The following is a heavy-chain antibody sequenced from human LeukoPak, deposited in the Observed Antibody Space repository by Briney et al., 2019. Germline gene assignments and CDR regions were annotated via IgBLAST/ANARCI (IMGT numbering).Heavy chain of an antibody. D-gene: IGHD6-19*01. V-gene: IGHV7-4-1*02. CDR2: INTNTGNP. CDR1: GYSFNSQG. Sequence: ASVKVSCKASGYSFNSQGMNWVRQAPGQGLEWMGWINTNTGNPTYAQGFTGRFVFSLDTSVSTAYLQISSLKAEDTAVYYCARGSSGWYNVWGKGTTVTVSS. J-gene: IGHJ6*04. CDR3: ARGSSGWYNV.